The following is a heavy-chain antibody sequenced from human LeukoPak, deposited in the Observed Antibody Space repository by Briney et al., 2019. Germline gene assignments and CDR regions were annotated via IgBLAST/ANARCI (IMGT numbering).Heavy chain of an antibody. CDR2: IYPGDSDT. J-gene: IGHJ4*02. Sequence: GESLKISCQGSGYSFTSYWIGWVRQMPGKGLEWMGIIYPGDSDTRYSPSFQGQVTISADKSISTAYLQWSSLKASDTAMYYCARSDIDYCSGGSCYSFDYWGQGTLVTVSS. CDR3: ARSDIDYCSGGSCYSFDY. CDR1: GYSFTSYW. V-gene: IGHV5-51*01. D-gene: IGHD2-15*01.